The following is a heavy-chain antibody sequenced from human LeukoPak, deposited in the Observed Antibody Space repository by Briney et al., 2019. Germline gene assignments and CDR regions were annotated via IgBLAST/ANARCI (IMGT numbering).Heavy chain of an antibody. V-gene: IGHV4-61*02. CDR3: ARDLAIAARQAYYYYYYYMDV. J-gene: IGHJ6*03. CDR1: GGSISSGSYY. CDR2: IYTSGST. Sequence: SETLSLTCTVSGGSISSGSYYWSWIRQPAGKGLEWIGRIYTSGSTNYNPSLKSRVTMSVDTSKNQFSLKLSSVTAADTAVYYCARDLAIAARQAYYYYYYYMDVWGKGTTVTVSS. D-gene: IGHD6-6*01.